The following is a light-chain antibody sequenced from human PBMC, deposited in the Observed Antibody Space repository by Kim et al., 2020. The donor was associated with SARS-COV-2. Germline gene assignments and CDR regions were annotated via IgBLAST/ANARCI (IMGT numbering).Light chain of an antibody. CDR1: QYINKY. CDR3: HQLKSYPLT. CDR2: AAS. Sequence: AAVGDIVTITYRSSQYINKYLVWYQQKPGKAPNLLIYAASTLQSGVPSRFSGSGSGAEFTLTIGSLQPEDFATYYCHQLKSYPLTFGGGTKVDIK. V-gene: IGKV1-9*01. J-gene: IGKJ4*01.